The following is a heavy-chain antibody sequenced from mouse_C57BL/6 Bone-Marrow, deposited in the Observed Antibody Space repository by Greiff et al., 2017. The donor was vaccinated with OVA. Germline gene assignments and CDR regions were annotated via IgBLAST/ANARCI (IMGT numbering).Heavy chain of an antibody. Sequence: QVQLQQPGAELVRPGSSVKLSCKASGYTFTSYWMDWVKQRPGQGLEWIGNIYPSDSETHYNQKFKDKATLTVDKSSSTAYMQLSSLTSEDSAVYYCARTLDSSGVLDYWGQGTTLTVSS. V-gene: IGHV1-61*01. CDR2: IYPSDSET. CDR3: ARTLDSSGVLDY. D-gene: IGHD3-2*02. J-gene: IGHJ2*01. CDR1: GYTFTSYW.